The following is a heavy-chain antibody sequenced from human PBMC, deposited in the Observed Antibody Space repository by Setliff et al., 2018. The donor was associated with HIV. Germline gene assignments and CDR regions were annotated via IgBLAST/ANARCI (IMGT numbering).Heavy chain of an antibody. D-gene: IGHD2-15*01. CDR1: GDSVSSSPYD. CDR2: FDSTGSP. Sequence: SETLSLTCSVSGDSVSSSPYDWSWIRQPAGKGLEWIGRFDSTGSPDYNPSLKSRVTISIDTSKNHFSLKLSSVTAADPAVYFCAGDYAGSGRPFDYWGQGTLVTVSS. CDR3: AGDYAGSGRPFDY. J-gene: IGHJ4*02. V-gene: IGHV4-61*02.